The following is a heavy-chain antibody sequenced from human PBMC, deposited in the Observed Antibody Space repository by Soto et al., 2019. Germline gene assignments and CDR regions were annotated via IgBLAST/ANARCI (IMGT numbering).Heavy chain of an antibody. Sequence: QVQLVQSGAVVKKPGSSVKVSCKASGGSFSSYTISWVRQAPGQGLEWMGRIIPILGIPNYAQKFQGRVTITADKSTSTAHMELSSLRSEDTAVYYCVRVIGAFDIWGQGTMVIVSS. J-gene: IGHJ3*02. D-gene: IGHD3-10*01. CDR3: VRVIGAFDI. V-gene: IGHV1-69*02. CDR1: GGSFSSYT. CDR2: IIPILGIP.